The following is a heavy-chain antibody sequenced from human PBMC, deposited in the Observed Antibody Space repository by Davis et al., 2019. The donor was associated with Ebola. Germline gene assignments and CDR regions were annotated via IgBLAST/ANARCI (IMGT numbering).Heavy chain of an antibody. D-gene: IGHD4-17*01. CDR2: IIYDGT. J-gene: IGHJ4*02. Sequence: SETLSLTCTVSGGSVRSNYWGWIRQPPGKGLEWIGNIIYDGTHYNPSLTSRVTISVDTSKNQFSLKLSSVTAADTAVYYCARGSSTYYGDYPFDYWGQGTLVTVSS. V-gene: IGHV4-59*02. CDR3: ARGSSTYYGDYPFDY. CDR1: GGSVRSNY.